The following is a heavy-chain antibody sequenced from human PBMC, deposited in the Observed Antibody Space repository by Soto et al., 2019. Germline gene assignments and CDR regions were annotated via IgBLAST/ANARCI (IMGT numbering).Heavy chain of an antibody. J-gene: IGHJ4*02. Sequence: LRLSCAASGFTFSSYSMNWVRQAPGKGLEWVSSISSSSSYIYYADSVKGRFTISRDNAKNSLYLQMNSLRAEDTAVYYCAREVSKYSGYDFDYWGQGTLVTVSS. D-gene: IGHD5-12*01. CDR2: ISSSSSYI. V-gene: IGHV3-21*01. CDR3: AREVSKYSGYDFDY. CDR1: GFTFSSYS.